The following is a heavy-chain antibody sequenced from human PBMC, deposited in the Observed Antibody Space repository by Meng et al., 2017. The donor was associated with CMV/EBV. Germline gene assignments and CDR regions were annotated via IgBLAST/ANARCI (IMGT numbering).Heavy chain of an antibody. J-gene: IGHJ6*02. CDR2: IYYSGST. CDR1: GGSISSSSYY. D-gene: IGHD2-2*01. CDR3: ARASVNIGYCSSTSCYLYYYYGMDV. V-gene: IGHV4-39*01. Sequence: GSLRLSCTVSGGSISSSSYYWGWIRQPPGKGLEWIGSIYYSGSTYYNPSLKSRVTISVDTSKNQFSLKLSSVTAADTAVYYCARASVNIGYCSSTSCYLYYYYGMDVWGQGTTVTVSS.